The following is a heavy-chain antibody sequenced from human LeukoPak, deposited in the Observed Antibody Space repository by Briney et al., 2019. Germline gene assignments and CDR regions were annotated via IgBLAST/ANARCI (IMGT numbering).Heavy chain of an antibody. CDR2: MNPNTGGT. Sequence: ASVKVSCTASGYTFIDYYMHWVRQAPGQGLEWVGWMNPNTGGTDYAQKYQGRVTMTSDTSISTAYMELSRLESADTAIYYCARDVFAAFSTHHKFDPWGQGTLVTVSS. CDR3: ARDVFAAFSTHHKFDP. J-gene: IGHJ5*02. D-gene: IGHD3-10*02. V-gene: IGHV1-2*02. CDR1: GYTFIDYY.